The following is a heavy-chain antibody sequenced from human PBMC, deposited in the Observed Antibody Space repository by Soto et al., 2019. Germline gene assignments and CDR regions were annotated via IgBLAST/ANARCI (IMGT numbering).Heavy chain of an antibody. CDR3: VRPNFGALTHFDF. Sequence: PGESLKISCNAIGYTFTNYWIGWVRQTPGKGLEWMGIIFPGDSDTRYNPSLEGQVTVSADESISTAYLQWNTLKASDTAMYYCVRPNFGALTHFDFWGQGTLVTVSS. J-gene: IGHJ4*02. CDR1: GYTFTNYW. D-gene: IGHD3-16*01. CDR2: IFPGDSDT. V-gene: IGHV5-51*01.